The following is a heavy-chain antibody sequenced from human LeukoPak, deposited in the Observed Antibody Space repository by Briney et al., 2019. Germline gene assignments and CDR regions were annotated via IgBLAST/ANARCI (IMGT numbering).Heavy chain of an antibody. V-gene: IGHV1-3*01. CDR2: INAGNGNT. D-gene: IGHD3-3*01. Sequence: ASVKVSCKASGYTFTSYAMHWVRQAPGQRLEWVGWINAGNGNTNYAQKLQGRVTMTRDTSISTAYMELSRLRSDDTAVYYCARGTYYDFWSGYYYYMDVWGKGTTVTVSS. J-gene: IGHJ6*03. CDR1: GYTFTSYA. CDR3: ARGTYYDFWSGYYYYMDV.